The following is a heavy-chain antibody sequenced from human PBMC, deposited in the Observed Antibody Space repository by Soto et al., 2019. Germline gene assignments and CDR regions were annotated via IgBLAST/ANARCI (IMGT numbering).Heavy chain of an antibody. CDR3: ARTLLWFGSTKAKGYYYYYMDV. V-gene: IGHV4-39*01. CDR2: IYYSGST. D-gene: IGHD3-10*01. Sequence: SETLSLTCTVSGGSISSSSYYWGWIRQPPGKGLEWIGSIYYSGSTYYNPSLKSRVTISVDTSKNQFSLKLSSVTAADTAVYYCARTLLWFGSTKAKGYYYYYMDVWGKGTTVTVSS. CDR1: GGSISSSSYY. J-gene: IGHJ6*03.